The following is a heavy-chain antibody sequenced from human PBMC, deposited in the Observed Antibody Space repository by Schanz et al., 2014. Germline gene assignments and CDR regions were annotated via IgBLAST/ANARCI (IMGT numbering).Heavy chain of an antibody. V-gene: IGHV1-18*04. Sequence: QVQLLQSGAEVKKPGASMKVSCKASGYTFVSYSMHWVRQAPGQGPEFMGWISTFRNEDTNSAQRFQGRLTMTTDTSTSTAYMELRSLRSDDTAVYYCARGFDFWDRWGQGTLVIVSS. J-gene: IGHJ4*02. CDR1: GYTFVSYS. CDR2: ISTFRNEDT. CDR3: ARGFDFWDR. D-gene: IGHD3-3*01.